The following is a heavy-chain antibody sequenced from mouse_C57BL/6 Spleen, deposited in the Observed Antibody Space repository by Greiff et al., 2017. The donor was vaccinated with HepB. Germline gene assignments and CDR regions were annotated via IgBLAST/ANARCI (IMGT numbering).Heavy chain of an antibody. CDR2: INYDGSST. D-gene: IGHD1-1*01. V-gene: IGHV5-16*01. J-gene: IGHJ2*01. CDR1: GFTFSDYY. Sequence: EVKLMESEGGLVQPGSSMKLSCTASGFTFSDYYMAWVRQVPEKGLEWVANINYDGSSTYYLDSLKSRFIISRDNAKNILYLQMSSLKSEDTATYYCARASITSYFDYWGQGTTPTVSS. CDR3: ARASITSYFDY.